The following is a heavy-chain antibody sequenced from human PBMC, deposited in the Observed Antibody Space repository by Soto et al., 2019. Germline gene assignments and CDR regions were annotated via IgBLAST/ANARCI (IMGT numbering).Heavy chain of an antibody. CDR3: ARGDPGYSYGKVDL. CDR2: ITWNSRVL. V-gene: IGHV3-9*01. Sequence: PGGSLRLSCVGTGLNFDDFAMHWVRQAPGKGLEWVSGITWNSRVLAYADSVKGRFTISRDNAKNSVFLQMDSLRAEDAGVYFCARGDPGYSYGKVDLWGQGTLVTVSS. J-gene: IGHJ5*02. CDR1: GLNFDDFA. D-gene: IGHD5-18*01.